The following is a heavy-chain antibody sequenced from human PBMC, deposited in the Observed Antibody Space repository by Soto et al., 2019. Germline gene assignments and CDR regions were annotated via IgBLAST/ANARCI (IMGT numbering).Heavy chain of an antibody. J-gene: IGHJ4*02. CDR2: IWYDGSNK. CDR3: ARSGSGSYPGGLY. Sequence: PGGSLRLSCAASGFTFRSYGMHWFRQASGKGLEWVSIIWYDGSNKYYADSVKGRFTISRDNAKNTLYVQMNSLRAEDTAVYYCARSGSGSYPGGLYWGQGTLVTVSS. CDR1: GFTFRSYG. V-gene: IGHV3-33*01. D-gene: IGHD3-10*01.